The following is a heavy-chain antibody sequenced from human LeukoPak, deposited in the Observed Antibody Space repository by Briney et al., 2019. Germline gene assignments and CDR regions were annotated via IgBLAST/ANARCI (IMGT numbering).Heavy chain of an antibody. D-gene: IGHD3-22*01. V-gene: IGHV4-59*01. Sequence: SETLSLTCTVSGGSISSYYWSWIRQPPGKGLEWIGYIYYSGSTDYNPSLKSRVTISVDTSKNQFSLKLSSVTAADTAVYYCARGGRQRYYYDSSGQNDYWGQGTLVTVSS. J-gene: IGHJ4*02. CDR1: GGSISSYY. CDR3: ARGGRQRYYYDSSGQNDY. CDR2: IYYSGST.